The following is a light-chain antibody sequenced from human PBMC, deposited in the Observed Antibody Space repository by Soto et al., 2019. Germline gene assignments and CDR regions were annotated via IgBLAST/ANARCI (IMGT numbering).Light chain of an antibody. V-gene: IGLV1-40*01. Sequence: QSVLPQPPSVSGAPGQRVTISCTGSSSNIGAGYVHWYQQLPGTAPKLLIYGNSNRPSGVPDRFSGSKSGTSASLAITGLQAEDEAHYYCQSYDSSLSGSVFGGGTKLTVL. CDR2: GNS. J-gene: IGLJ3*02. CDR1: SSNIGAGY. CDR3: QSYDSSLSGSV.